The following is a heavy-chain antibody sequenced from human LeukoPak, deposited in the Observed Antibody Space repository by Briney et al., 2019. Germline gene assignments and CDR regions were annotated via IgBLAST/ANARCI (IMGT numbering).Heavy chain of an antibody. J-gene: IGHJ6*02. V-gene: IGHV1-18*01. CDR3: ARVRSKNDFWSGYSRTYYYYGMDV. CDR1: GYTFTSYG. D-gene: IGHD3-3*01. Sequence: ASVTVSCKASGYTFTSYGISWVRQAPGQGLEWMGWISAYNGNTNYAQKLQGRVTMTTDTSTSTAYMELRSLRSNDTAVYYCARVRSKNDFWSGYSRTYYYYGMDVWGQGTTVTVSS. CDR2: ISAYNGNT.